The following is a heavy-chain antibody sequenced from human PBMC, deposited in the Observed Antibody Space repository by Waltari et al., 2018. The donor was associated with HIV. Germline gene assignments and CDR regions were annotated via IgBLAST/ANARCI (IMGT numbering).Heavy chain of an antibody. J-gene: IGHJ4*02. CDR3: AREYNPVTTTSYYFDY. Sequence: EVQLVASGGCSVQPGGPLRLSCAASGFPVGTNYLSLVRPAPGKGLEWVSLITDGGTTYYADSVKGRFTISRDTSKNTVHLQMISLRAEDTAVYFCAREYNPVTTTSYYFDYWGQGTLVTVSS. CDR2: ITDGGTT. V-gene: IGHV3-66*01. CDR1: GFPVGTNY. D-gene: IGHD4-17*01.